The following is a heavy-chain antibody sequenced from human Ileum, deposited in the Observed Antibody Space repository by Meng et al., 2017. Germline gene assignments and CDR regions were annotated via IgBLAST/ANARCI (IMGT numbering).Heavy chain of an antibody. J-gene: IGHJ5*02. CDR1: GGSISGGDYY. Sequence: QVQLQESGQVLLKPSQALSLTCNVFGGSISGGDYYWSWIRQPPGKGLEWIGYIHFSGSTYYNPSLNSRITISVDMSRNQFSLRLTSVTSADMAVYYCARVNSDCGGVMCYKGWFDPWGQGTLVTVSS. CDR2: IHFSGST. V-gene: IGHV4-30-4*01. CDR3: ARVNSDCGGVMCYKGWFDP. D-gene: IGHD2-21*01.